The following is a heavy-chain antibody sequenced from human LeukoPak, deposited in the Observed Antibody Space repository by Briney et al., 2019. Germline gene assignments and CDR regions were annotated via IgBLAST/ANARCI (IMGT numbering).Heavy chain of an antibody. CDR2: SNTDCGGT. D-gene: IGHD6-13*01. CDR1: GYTFTAYY. V-gene: IGHV1-2*05. Sequence: ASVKDSCKPPGYTFTAYYLYSVRQAPGQGVECMGRSNTDCGGTKYAQKFQGRVTMTRDTSISTAYMALSRLRYDDTGVYYCARLRVAAGAGNWFDPWGKGNLVTVSS. CDR3: ARLRVAAGAGNWFDP. J-gene: IGHJ5*02.